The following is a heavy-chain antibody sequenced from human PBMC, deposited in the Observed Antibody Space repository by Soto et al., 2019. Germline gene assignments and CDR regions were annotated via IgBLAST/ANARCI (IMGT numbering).Heavy chain of an antibody. V-gene: IGHV1-3*01. CDR2: INAGNGNT. CDR3: ARDPGYSYGYPPSDF. CDR1: GYTFTNYA. Sequence: QVQLVQSGAEVKKPGASVKVSCKTSGYTFTNYAVDWVRQAPGQGLERMGWINAGNGNTKYSQKFQGRVTITRDTSATMVYMELSSLRSEDTAVYNCARDPGYSYGYPPSDFWGQGTLVTVSS. D-gene: IGHD5-18*01. J-gene: IGHJ4*02.